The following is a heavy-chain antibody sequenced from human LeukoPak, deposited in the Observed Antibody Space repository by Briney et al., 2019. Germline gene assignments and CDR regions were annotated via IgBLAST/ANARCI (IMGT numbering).Heavy chain of an antibody. J-gene: IGHJ4*02. D-gene: IGHD3-22*01. V-gene: IGHV3-7*01. Sequence: AGGSLRLSCAASGFTFSSYWMNWVRQAPGKGLEWVANIKQDGSERYCVDSVKGRFTISRDNAKNSLYLQMNSLRAEDTAVYYCVRVASSGYYYFSDYWGQGTQVTVSS. CDR2: IKQDGSER. CDR3: VRVASSGYYYFSDY. CDR1: GFTFSSYW.